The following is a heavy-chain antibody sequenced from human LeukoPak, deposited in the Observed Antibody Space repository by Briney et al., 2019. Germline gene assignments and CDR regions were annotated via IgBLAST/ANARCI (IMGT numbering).Heavy chain of an antibody. CDR1: GFTFRTYD. V-gene: IGHV3-13*01. D-gene: IGHD2-15*01. CDR2: IGTTGDT. Sequence: PGGSLRLSCAASGFTFRTYDMHWVRHVSGEGLEWVATIGTTGDTYYAGSVKGRFTISREDCKNSLFLQMNSLRAGDTAAYYCTRDIAGSGTAMDVWGKGTTVTVSS. CDR3: TRDIAGSGTAMDV. J-gene: IGHJ6*03.